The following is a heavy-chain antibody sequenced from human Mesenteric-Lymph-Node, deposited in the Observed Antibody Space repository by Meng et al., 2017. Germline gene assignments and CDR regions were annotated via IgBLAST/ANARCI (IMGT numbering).Heavy chain of an antibody. D-gene: IGHD6-25*01. CDR3: AREGRDLSAAPYFDY. CDR1: GGTFSSYA. V-gene: IGHV1-69*06. Sequence: SVKVSCKASGGTFSSYAISWVRQAPGQGLEWMGGIIPIFGTANYAQKFQGRVTITADKSTSTAYMELSSLRSEDRAVYYCAREGRDLSAAPYFDYWGQGTLVTVSS. J-gene: IGHJ4*02. CDR2: IIPIFGTA.